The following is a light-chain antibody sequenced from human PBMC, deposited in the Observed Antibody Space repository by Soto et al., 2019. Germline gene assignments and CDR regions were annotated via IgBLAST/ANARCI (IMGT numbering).Light chain of an antibody. CDR2: EAS. J-gene: IGKJ1*01. V-gene: IGKV1-5*03. CDR3: LQLNTYSWA. CDR1: QSITTC. Sequence: DIQITKSPIPLSASEAARFTITCRASQSITTCLAWYQQKPGRAPKRLIYEASTLASGVPSRFSGSGSGTEFTLTISSLQADDVATYYCLQLNTYSWAFGQGTKVDIK.